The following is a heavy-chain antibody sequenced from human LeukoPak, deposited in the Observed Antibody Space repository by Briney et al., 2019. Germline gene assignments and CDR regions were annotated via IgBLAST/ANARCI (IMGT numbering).Heavy chain of an antibody. CDR1: GFTLTNYA. CDR2: ITGSGGST. CDR3: AKQDSYSSGPGY. Sequence: GGSLRLSCAASGFTLTNYAMTWVRQAPGKGLEWVSAITGSGGSTYYADSVKGRFTISRDNSKNTLYLQMNSLRAEDTAVYYCAKQDSYSSGPGYWGQGTLVTVSS. J-gene: IGHJ4*02. V-gene: IGHV3-23*01. D-gene: IGHD6-19*01.